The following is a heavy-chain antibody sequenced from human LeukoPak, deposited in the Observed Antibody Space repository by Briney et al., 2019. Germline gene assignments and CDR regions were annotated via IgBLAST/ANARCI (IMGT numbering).Heavy chain of an antibody. CDR1: GFTFSSYS. CDR3: ARGWALLSGLFDY. J-gene: IGHJ4*02. Sequence: GGSLRLSCAASGFTFSSYSMNWVRQAPGKGLEWVSSISSSSSYIYYADSVKGRFTISRDNAKNSLYLQMNSLRAEDTAVYYCARGWALLSGLFDYWGQGTLVTVSS. D-gene: IGHD1-26*01. CDR2: ISSSSSYI. V-gene: IGHV3-21*01.